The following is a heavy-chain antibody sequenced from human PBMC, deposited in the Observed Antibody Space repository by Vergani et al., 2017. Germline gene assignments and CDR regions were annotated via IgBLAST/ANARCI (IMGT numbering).Heavy chain of an antibody. Sequence: DVQIVESGGGLVQPGGSLRLSCTGSEFILGHYWMTWVRQAPRKWLEWVASIKQDGSEKQYVDSLKGRFTISRDNVRNLVFLEMHDLRVADTAVYYCARELVAGTKEIDYWGQGTLVTVSS. CDR1: EFILGHYW. CDR3: ARELVAGTKEIDY. CDR2: IKQDGSEK. J-gene: IGHJ4*02. V-gene: IGHV3-7*01. D-gene: IGHD6-19*01.